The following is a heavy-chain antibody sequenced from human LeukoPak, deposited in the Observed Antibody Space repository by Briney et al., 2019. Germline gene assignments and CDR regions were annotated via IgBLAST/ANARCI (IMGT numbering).Heavy chain of an antibody. V-gene: IGHV5-51*01. D-gene: IGHD5-18*01. CDR3: ARLSGDTAMPSGGDY. CDR2: IYPGDSDT. CDR1: GYSFTSYW. Sequence: GEPLKISCKGSGYSFTSYWIGWVRQMPGKGLEWMGIIYPGDSDTRYSPSFQGQVTISADKSISTAYLQWSSLKASDTAMYYCARLSGDTAMPSGGDYWGQGTLVTVSS. J-gene: IGHJ4*02.